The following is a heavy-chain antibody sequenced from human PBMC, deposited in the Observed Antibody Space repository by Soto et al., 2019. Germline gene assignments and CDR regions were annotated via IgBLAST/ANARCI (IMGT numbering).Heavy chain of an antibody. D-gene: IGHD6-19*01. Sequence: SETLSLTCTVSGGSISSYYWSWIRQPPGKGLEWIGYIYYSGSTNYNPSLKSRVTISVDTSKNQFSLKLGSVTAADTAVYYCARQEAYSSGWVDYWGQGTLVTVSS. J-gene: IGHJ4*02. V-gene: IGHV4-59*08. CDR3: ARQEAYSSGWVDY. CDR1: GGSISSYY. CDR2: IYYSGST.